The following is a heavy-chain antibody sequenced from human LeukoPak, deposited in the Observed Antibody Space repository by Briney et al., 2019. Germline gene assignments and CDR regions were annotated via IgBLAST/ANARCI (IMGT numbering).Heavy chain of an antibody. V-gene: IGHV3-30*04. CDR1: GFTFSSYA. Sequence: AGGSLRLSCAASGFTFSSYAMHWVRQAPGKGLEWVAVISYDGSNKYYADSVKGRFTISRDNSKNTLYLQMNSLRAEDTAVYYCAREGAYSSGWGNWFDPWGQGTLVTVSS. D-gene: IGHD6-19*01. CDR2: ISYDGSNK. J-gene: IGHJ5*02. CDR3: AREGAYSSGWGNWFDP.